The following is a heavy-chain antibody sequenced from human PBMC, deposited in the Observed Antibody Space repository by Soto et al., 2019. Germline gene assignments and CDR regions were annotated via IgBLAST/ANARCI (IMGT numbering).Heavy chain of an antibody. CDR1: GFTFSSYA. J-gene: IGHJ3*02. D-gene: IGHD2-2*01. Sequence: PGGSLRLSCAASGFTFSSYAMSWARQAPGKGLEWVSAISGSGGSTYYADSVKGRFTISRDNSKNTLYLQMNSLRAEDTAVYYCAKLGLNCSSTSCYVRAFDIWGQGTMVTVSS. V-gene: IGHV3-23*01. CDR3: AKLGLNCSSTSCYVRAFDI. CDR2: ISGSGGST.